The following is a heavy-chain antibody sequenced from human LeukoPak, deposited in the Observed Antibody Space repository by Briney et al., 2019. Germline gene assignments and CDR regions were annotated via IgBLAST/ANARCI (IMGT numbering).Heavy chain of an antibody. CDR2: IYYSGST. V-gene: IGHV4-39*01. J-gene: IGHJ5*02. CDR1: GGSISSSSYY. D-gene: IGHD6-6*01. CDR3: ARGIAARFDP. Sequence: PSETLSLTCTVSGGSISSSSYYWGWIRQPPGKGLEWIGSIYYSGSTYYNPSLKSRVTISVDTSKNQFSLKLSSVTAADTAVYYCARGIAARFDPWGQGTLVTVS.